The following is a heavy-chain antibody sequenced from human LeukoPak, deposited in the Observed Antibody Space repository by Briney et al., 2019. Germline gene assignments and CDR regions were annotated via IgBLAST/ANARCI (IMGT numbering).Heavy chain of an antibody. Sequence: PSETLSLTCTVSGGSISSYYWSWIRQPAGKGLEWIGRIYTSGSTNYNASLKSRVSMSVDTSKNQFSLKLSSVTAADTAVYYCARVGRVVPAAIENRFDPWGQGTLATVSS. CDR1: GGSISSYY. D-gene: IGHD2-2*01. CDR2: IYTSGST. J-gene: IGHJ5*02. CDR3: ARVGRVVPAAIENRFDP. V-gene: IGHV4-4*07.